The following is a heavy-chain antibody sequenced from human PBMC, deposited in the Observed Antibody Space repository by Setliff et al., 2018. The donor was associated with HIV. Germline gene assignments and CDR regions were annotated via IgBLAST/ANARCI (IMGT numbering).Heavy chain of an antibody. J-gene: IGHJ4*02. Sequence: ASVKVSCKASGYTFFSYLMHWVRLAPGQGLEWMGWINAGNAKTKYSQKFQGRVTISRDTSASTAYMDLSRLRSEDTAVYYCARGPGAFGGIIVQNFDYWGQGTLVTVS. CDR2: INAGNAKT. D-gene: IGHD3-16*02. CDR3: ARGPGAFGGIIVQNFDY. V-gene: IGHV1-3*01. CDR1: GYTFFSYL.